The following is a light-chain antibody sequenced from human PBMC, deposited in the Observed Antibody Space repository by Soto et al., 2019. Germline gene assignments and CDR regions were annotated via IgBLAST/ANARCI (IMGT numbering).Light chain of an antibody. CDR3: QQSSFTGYT. CDR2: AAS. Sequence: DLQMTQSPSSLSASVGDRVTITCRASQNIRTSLNWYQQRPGKAPQLLIYAASSLQSGVSSRFSGSGSGTNFTLTVSSLQPEDFAIYYCQQSSFTGYTFGQGTKVDIK. CDR1: QNIRTS. V-gene: IGKV1-39*01. J-gene: IGKJ2*01.